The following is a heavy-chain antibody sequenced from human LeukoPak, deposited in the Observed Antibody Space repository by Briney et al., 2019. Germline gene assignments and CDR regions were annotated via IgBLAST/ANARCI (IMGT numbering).Heavy chain of an antibody. J-gene: IGHJ4*02. V-gene: IGHV4-39*01. D-gene: IGHD6-13*01. CDR3: ARHRDSSSWYAYFDY. Sequence: SETLSLTCTVSGGSISSSSYYWGWIRQPPGKGLEWIGSIYYSGSTYYNPSLKSRVTISVDTSKNQFSLKLSSVTAADTAVYYCARHRDSSSWYAYFDYWGQGTLVTVSS. CDR2: IYYSGST. CDR1: GGSISSSSYY.